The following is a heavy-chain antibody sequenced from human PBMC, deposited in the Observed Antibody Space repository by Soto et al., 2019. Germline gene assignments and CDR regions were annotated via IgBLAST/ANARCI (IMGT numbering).Heavy chain of an antibody. CDR1: GYSFAGYW. J-gene: IGHJ4*02. V-gene: IGHV5-10-1*01. CDR2: IDPSDSRT. D-gene: IGHD3-22*01. Sequence: GESLKISCKGSGYSFAGYWITWVRQKPGKGLEWMGRIDPSDSRTYYSPSFRGHVAISVTKSITTVFLQWSSLRASDTAMYYCARQIYDSDTGPNFQYYFDSWGQGTPVTVSS. CDR3: ARQIYDSDTGPNFQYYFDS.